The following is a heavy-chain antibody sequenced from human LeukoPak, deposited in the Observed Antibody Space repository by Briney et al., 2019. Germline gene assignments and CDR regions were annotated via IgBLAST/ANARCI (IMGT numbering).Heavy chain of an antibody. Sequence: ASVKVSCKASGYTFTGYYMHWVRQAPGQGLEWMGWINPNSGGTNYAQKFQGRVTMTRDTSISTAYLQWSSLKASDTAMYYCARHAGIASSGAYDIWGQGTMVTVSS. CDR3: ARHAGIASSGAYDI. CDR1: GYTFTGYY. J-gene: IGHJ3*02. V-gene: IGHV1-2*02. CDR2: INPNSGGT. D-gene: IGHD6-13*01.